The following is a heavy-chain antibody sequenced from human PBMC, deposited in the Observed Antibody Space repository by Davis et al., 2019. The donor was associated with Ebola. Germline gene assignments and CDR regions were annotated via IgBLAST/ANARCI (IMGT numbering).Heavy chain of an antibody. D-gene: IGHD3-10*01. J-gene: IGHJ6*02. CDR3: AKDIDYYGRYGMDV. V-gene: IGHV3-48*02. CDR2: ISSSGTI. Sequence: GESLKISCAASGFTFSGYSMNWVRQAPGKGLEWVSYISSSGTIYYTDSVKGRFTISRDNAKNSLYLQMNSLRDEDTAVYYCAKDIDYYGRYGMDVWGQGTTVTVSS. CDR1: GFTFSGYS.